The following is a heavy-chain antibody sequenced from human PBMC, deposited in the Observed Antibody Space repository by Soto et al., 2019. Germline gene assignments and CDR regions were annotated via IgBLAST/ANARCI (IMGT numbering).Heavy chain of an antibody. D-gene: IGHD6-6*01. CDR1: GFTFSRYW. J-gene: IGHJ4*02. CDR3: ARVPEAGRPLFDY. Sequence: GGSLRLSCAASGFTFSRYWMSWVRQAPGKGLEWVANIKQDGFEKYYVDSVKERFTISRDNAKNSLFLQMNSLRADDTAVYYCARVPEAGRPLFDYWGQGALVTVSS. CDR2: IKQDGFEK. V-gene: IGHV3-7*01.